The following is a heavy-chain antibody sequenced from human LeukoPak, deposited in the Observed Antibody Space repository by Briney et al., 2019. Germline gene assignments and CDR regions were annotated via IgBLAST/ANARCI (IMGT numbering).Heavy chain of an antibody. V-gene: IGHV1-46*01. J-gene: IGHJ5*02. CDR2: INPSGGST. CDR3: ARDRSPLLRFLEWLSPAGP. D-gene: IGHD3-3*01. CDR1: GYTITSYY. Sequence: ASVKVSCKASGYTITSYYMHWVRQAPGQGLEWMGIINPSGGSTSYAQKFQGRVTMTRDTSTSTVYMELSSLRSEDTAVYYCARDRSPLLRFLEWLSPAGPWGQGTLVTVSS.